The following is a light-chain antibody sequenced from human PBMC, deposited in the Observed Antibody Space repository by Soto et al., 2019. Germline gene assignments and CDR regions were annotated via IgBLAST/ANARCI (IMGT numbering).Light chain of an antibody. CDR3: QHYNYWPYT. J-gene: IGKJ2*01. CDR2: DAS. Sequence: EIVMTQSPATLSLSPGEIATLSCRAIQTIDNTLAWYQRKPGQAPRLLIYDASTRAAGVPARFSGSGSGTDFTLTISSLQSEDFAVYYCQHYNYWPYTFGQGTKVDIK. V-gene: IGKV3-15*01. CDR1: QTIDNT.